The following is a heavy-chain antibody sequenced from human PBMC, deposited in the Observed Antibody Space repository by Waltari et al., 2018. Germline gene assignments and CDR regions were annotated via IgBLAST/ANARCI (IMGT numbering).Heavy chain of an antibody. V-gene: IGHV3-23*01. D-gene: IGHD2-15*01. J-gene: IGHJ6*02. Sequence: EVQLLESGGGLVQPGGSLRLSCAASGFTFSSYAMSWVRQAPGKGLEWVSAISGSGGSTYYADSVKGRFTISRDNSKNTLYLQMNSLRAEDTAVYYCALHGGYCSGGSCYSSYYYGMDVWGQGTTVTVSS. CDR1: GFTFSSYA. CDR2: ISGSGGST. CDR3: ALHGGYCSGGSCYSSYYYGMDV.